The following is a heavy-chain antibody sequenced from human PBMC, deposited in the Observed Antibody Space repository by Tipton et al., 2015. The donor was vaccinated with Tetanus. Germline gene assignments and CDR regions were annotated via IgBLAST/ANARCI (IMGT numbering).Heavy chain of an antibody. V-gene: IGHV3-74*01. CDR2: IKTDGTNT. CDR3: ATTGRERWLPMILDS. J-gene: IGHJ5*01. Sequence: SLRLSRAASGFTFSHYWMHWVRQAPGKGLVWVSEIKTDGTNTNYADSVKGRFTISRDNAKNTVFLQMNSLRVDDTAVYFCATTGRERWLPMILDSWGRGTLVTVSS. D-gene: IGHD5-24*01. CDR1: GFTFSHYW.